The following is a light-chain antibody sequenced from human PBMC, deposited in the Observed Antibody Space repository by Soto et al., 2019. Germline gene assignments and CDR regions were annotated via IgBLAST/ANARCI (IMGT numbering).Light chain of an antibody. CDR1: TSNIGSNY. J-gene: IGLJ1*01. CDR3: AAWDDSLSGYV. Sequence: QSVLTQPPSASGTPGQRVTISCSGSTSNIGSNYLYWYQQLPGTAPKLLIYSNDQRPSGVPDRFSGSKSGTSASVAISGLRYEDEADYYCAAWDDSLSGYVFGTGTKLTVL. V-gene: IGLV1-47*02. CDR2: SND.